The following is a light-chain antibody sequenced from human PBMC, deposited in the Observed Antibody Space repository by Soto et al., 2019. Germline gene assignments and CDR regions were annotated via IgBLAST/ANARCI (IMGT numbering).Light chain of an antibody. V-gene: IGKV1-39*01. Sequence: DIQMTQSPSSLSASIGDRVTISCRASQNVATYLNWYQQKPGKAPKLLIYLASTLQSGVPSRFSGSGSGTDFTITISSLQPEDVAAYFCQESYSTPYTFGRGNKLEIK. CDR1: QNVATY. J-gene: IGKJ2*01. CDR3: QESYSTPYT. CDR2: LAS.